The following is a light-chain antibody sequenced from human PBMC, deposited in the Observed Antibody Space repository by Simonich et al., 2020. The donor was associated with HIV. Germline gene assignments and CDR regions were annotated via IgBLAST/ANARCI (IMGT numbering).Light chain of an antibody. CDR3: QQANSFPIT. CDR1: QSISVW. CDR2: AAS. V-gene: IGKV1-12*01. Sequence: DIQMTQSPSTLSASVGDRVTITCRASQSISVWLAWYQQKPGKAPKLLIYAASSLQSGVPSRFSGSGSGTDFTLTISSLQPEDFATYYCQQANSFPITFGQGTRLEIK. J-gene: IGKJ5*01.